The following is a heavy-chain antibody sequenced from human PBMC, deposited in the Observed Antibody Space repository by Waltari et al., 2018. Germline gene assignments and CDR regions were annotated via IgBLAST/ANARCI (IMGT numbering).Heavy chain of an antibody. J-gene: IGHJ4*02. D-gene: IGHD6-6*01. CDR3: ARDPTYSSSSAFDY. Sequence: QVQLVQSGAEVKKPGASVKVSCKASGYTFTSYAMHWVRQAPGQRLEWMGWINAGNGNTKYSQKFQGRVTITRDTSASTAYMELGSLRSEDTAVYYCARDPTYSSSSAFDYWGQGTLVTVSS. CDR2: INAGNGNT. V-gene: IGHV1-3*01. CDR1: GYTFTSYA.